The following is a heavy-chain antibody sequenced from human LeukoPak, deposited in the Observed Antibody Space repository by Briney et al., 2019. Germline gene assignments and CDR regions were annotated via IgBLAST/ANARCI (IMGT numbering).Heavy chain of an antibody. J-gene: IGHJ4*02. V-gene: IGHV3-33*01. D-gene: IGHD6-6*01. CDR3: ATGYSSSPPRFRC. CDR1: GFTFSSYG. CDR2: IWYDGSNK. Sequence: PGRSLRLSCAASGFTFSSYGMHWVRQAPGKGLEWVAVIWYDGSNKYYADSVKGRFTISRDNSKNTLYLQMNSLRAEDTAVYYCATGYSSSPPRFRCWGQGTLVTVSS.